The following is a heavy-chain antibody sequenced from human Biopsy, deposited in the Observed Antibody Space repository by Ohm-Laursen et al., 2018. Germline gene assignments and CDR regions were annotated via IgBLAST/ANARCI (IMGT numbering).Heavy chain of an antibody. V-gene: IGHV4-31*03. CDR2: ISYNERT. J-gene: IGHJ2*01. CDR3: VREPKTGTAEAWYFDL. D-gene: IGHD3-9*01. Sequence: SQTLSLTCSVSGSSVKTSGYFWAWIRQRPGKGLELIGYISYNERTHYNPSLTSRLAISFDTSNNRISLQLRSVSVADTAVYYCVREPKTGTAEAWYFDLWGRGSPVTVPS. CDR1: GSSVKTSGYF.